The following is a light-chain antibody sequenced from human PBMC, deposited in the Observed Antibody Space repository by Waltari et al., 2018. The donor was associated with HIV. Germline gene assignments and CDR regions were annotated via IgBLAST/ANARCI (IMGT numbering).Light chain of an antibody. J-gene: IGLJ1*01. V-gene: IGLV2-14*01. CDR2: EVS. Sequence: QSALTQPASVSESPGQSITISCTGTTSAVGGYNSVSWYQQHPGKAPKLMIYEVSNRPSGVSNRFSGSKSGNTASLTISGLQAEDEADYYCSSYTSSSTLIFGTGTKVTVL. CDR1: TSAVGGYNS. CDR3: SSYTSSSTLI.